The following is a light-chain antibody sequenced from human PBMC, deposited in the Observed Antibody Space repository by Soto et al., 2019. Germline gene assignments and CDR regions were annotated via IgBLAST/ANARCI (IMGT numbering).Light chain of an antibody. Sequence: QSVLTQPPSASGTPGQRVTISCSGSSSNIGSNTVNWYQQLPGTDPKLLIYSNNHRPSGVPDRFSGSKSGTSASLAISGLQSEDEADYYCAAWDDSLNGPWVFGGGTKLTVL. CDR1: SSNIGSNT. CDR3: AAWDDSLNGPWV. CDR2: SNN. J-gene: IGLJ3*02. V-gene: IGLV1-44*01.